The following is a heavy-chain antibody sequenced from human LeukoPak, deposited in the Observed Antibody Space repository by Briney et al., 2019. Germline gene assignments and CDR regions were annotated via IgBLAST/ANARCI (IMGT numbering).Heavy chain of an antibody. CDR1: GFTFSSYW. V-gene: IGHV3-74*01. CDR2: MNTDGSRT. J-gene: IGHJ4*02. D-gene: IGHD2-8*02. CDR3: ASDFTGRDDY. Sequence: PGGSLRLSCAASGFTFSSYWMHWVRQAPGKGLVWVSRMNTDGSRTDYADSVKGRFTISRDNAKSTLYLQMNSLGAEDTAVYSCASDFTGRDDYWGQGTLVTVSS.